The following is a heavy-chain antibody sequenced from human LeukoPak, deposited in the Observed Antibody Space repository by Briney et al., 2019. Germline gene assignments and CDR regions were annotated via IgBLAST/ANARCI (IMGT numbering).Heavy chain of an antibody. D-gene: IGHD2-2*01. Sequence: GESLRISCKGSGYSFTSYWISWVRQMPGKGLEWMGRIGPSDSYTNYSPSFQGHVTISADKSISTAYLQWSSLKASDTAMYYCARLYLDIVVVPAAMYPVDYWGQGTLVTVSS. CDR3: ARLYLDIVVVPAAMYPVDY. V-gene: IGHV5-10-1*01. CDR2: IGPSDSYT. J-gene: IGHJ4*02. CDR1: GYSFTSYW.